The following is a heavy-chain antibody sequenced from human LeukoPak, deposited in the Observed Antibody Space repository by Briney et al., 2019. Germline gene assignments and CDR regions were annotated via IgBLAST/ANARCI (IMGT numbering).Heavy chain of an antibody. J-gene: IGHJ6*02. CDR1: GFTFSTHR. D-gene: IGHD3-16*01. Sequence: PGGSLRLPCAAPGFTFSTHRMHWVRQAPGKGLEWVSSISGTSTYIHYADSVRGRFTISRDNAKNSLYLQMNSLRAEDTAVYYCTTLPGGCYYYYGMDVWGQGTTVTVSS. V-gene: IGHV3-21*03. CDR2: ISGTSTYI. CDR3: TTLPGGCYYYYGMDV.